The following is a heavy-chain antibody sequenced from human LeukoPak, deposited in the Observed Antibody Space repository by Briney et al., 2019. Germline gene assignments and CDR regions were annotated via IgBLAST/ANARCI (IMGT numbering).Heavy chain of an antibody. Sequence: GGSLRLSCVASGFTFSSYWMSWVRQAPGKGLEWVANIKQDGSEKYYVDSVKGRFTISRDNAKNSLYLQMNSLRAEDTAVYYCARGYSYGEDAFDIWGQGTMVTVSS. V-gene: IGHV3-7*01. CDR2: IKQDGSEK. CDR1: GFTFSSYW. CDR3: ARGYSYGEDAFDI. D-gene: IGHD5-18*01. J-gene: IGHJ3*02.